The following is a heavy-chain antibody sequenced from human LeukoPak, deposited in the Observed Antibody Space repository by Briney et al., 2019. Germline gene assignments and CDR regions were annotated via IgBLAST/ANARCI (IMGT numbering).Heavy chain of an antibody. Sequence: SETLSLTCTVSGGSISSSSYYWGWIRQPPGKGLEWIGSIYYSGSTYYNPSLKSRVTISVDTSKNQLSLKLSSVTAADTAVYYCAGLPKILGYCSSTSCYSRGFNWFDPWGQGTLVTVSS. J-gene: IGHJ5*02. CDR3: AGLPKILGYCSSTSCYSRGFNWFDP. CDR2: IYYSGST. D-gene: IGHD2-2*02. CDR1: GGSISSSSYY. V-gene: IGHV4-39*01.